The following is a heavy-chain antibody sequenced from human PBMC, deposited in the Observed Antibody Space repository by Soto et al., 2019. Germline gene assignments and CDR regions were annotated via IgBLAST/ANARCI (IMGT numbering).Heavy chain of an antibody. CDR2: ISGSGGST. J-gene: IGHJ3*02. CDR1: GFTFSSYA. V-gene: IGHV3-23*01. CDR3: ARREGRYFDWSRAFDI. Sequence: GGSLRLSCAASGFTFSSYAMSWVRQAPGKGLEWVSAISGSGGSTYYADSVKGRFTISRDNSKNTLYLQMSSLRAEDTAVYYCARREGRYFDWSRAFDIWGQGTMVTVSS. D-gene: IGHD3-9*01.